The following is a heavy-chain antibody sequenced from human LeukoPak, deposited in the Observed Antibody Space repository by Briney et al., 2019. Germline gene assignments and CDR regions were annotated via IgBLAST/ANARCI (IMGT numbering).Heavy chain of an antibody. D-gene: IGHD6-19*01. CDR3: ARGAVEWLGGDAFDI. Sequence: SETLSLTCTVSGGSISSGGYYWSWIRQPPGKGLEWIGYIYYSGSTNYNPSLKSRVTISVDTSKNQFSLKLSSVTAADTAVYYCARGAVEWLGGDAFDIWGQGTMVTVSS. CDR1: GGSISSGGYY. CDR2: IYYSGST. V-gene: IGHV4-61*08. J-gene: IGHJ3*02.